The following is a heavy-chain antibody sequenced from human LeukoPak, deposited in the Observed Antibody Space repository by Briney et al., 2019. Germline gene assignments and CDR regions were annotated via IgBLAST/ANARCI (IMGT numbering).Heavy chain of an antibody. CDR2: IVGSGSTI. Sequence: GGSLRLSCAASGFTFSDYYMNWIRQAPGKGLEWISYIVGSGSTIYYADSVKGRFTISRDNAKNSLYLQMNSLRPDDTALYYCARVRTDSSGYYYEGYDYWGQGTLVTVSS. CDR3: ARVRTDSSGYYYEGYDY. D-gene: IGHD3-22*01. J-gene: IGHJ4*02. V-gene: IGHV3-11*04. CDR1: GFTFSDYY.